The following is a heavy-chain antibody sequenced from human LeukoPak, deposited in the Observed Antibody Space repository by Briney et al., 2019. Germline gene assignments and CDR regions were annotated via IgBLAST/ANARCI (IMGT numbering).Heavy chain of an antibody. CDR2: INPNSGGT. V-gene: IGHV1-2*06. J-gene: IGHJ4*02. D-gene: IGHD6-19*01. CDR1: GYTFTGYY. Sequence: ASVKVSCKASGYTFTGYYMHRVRQAPGQGLEWMGRINPNSGGTNYAQKFQGRVTMTRDTPISTAYMELSRLRSDDTAVYYCARSGSSGWHDYWGQGTLVTVSS. CDR3: ARSGSSGWHDY.